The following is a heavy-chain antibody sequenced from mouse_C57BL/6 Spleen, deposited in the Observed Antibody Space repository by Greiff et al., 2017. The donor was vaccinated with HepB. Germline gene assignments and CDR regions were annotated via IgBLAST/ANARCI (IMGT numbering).Heavy chain of an antibody. CDR2: IDPSDSYT. CDR3: SRRLFYGYDAHFDY. J-gene: IGHJ2*01. CDR1: GYTFTSYW. V-gene: IGHV1-50*01. D-gene: IGHD2-2*01. Sequence: QVQLQQPGAELVKPGASVKLSCKASGYTFTSYWMQWVQQRPGQGLEWIGEIDPSDSYTNYKQKFKGKATLTVDTSTSTSYLQLSSLTSEDSAVYYCSRRLFYGYDAHFDYWGQGTTLTVSS.